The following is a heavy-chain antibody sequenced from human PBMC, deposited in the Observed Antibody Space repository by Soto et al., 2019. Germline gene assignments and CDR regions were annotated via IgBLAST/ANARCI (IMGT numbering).Heavy chain of an antibody. CDR1: GFTFRSHA. D-gene: IGHD3-22*01. Sequence: GRSLRHSYAASGFTFRSHAMSWVRQAPGKGLEWVSAISGSGGSTYYADSVKGRFTISRDNSKNTLYLQMNSLRAEDTAVYYCAKSYYYDSSGYYLTTFDYWGQGTLVTVSS. CDR2: ISGSGGST. J-gene: IGHJ4*02. CDR3: AKSYYYDSSGYYLTTFDY. V-gene: IGHV3-23*01.